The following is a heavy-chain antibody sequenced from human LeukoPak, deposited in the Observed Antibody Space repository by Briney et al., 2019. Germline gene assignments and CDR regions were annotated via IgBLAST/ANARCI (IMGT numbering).Heavy chain of an antibody. CDR1: GYTFTSYG. Sequence: ASVKVSCKASGYTFTSYGISWVRQAPGQGLEWMEWISAYNGDTNYAQKLQGRVTMTTDTSTSTAYMELRSLRSDGTAVYYCARTIRGYSYGSPVDYWGQGTLVTVSS. CDR3: ARTIRGYSYGSPVDY. CDR2: ISAYNGDT. J-gene: IGHJ4*02. D-gene: IGHD5-18*01. V-gene: IGHV1-18*04.